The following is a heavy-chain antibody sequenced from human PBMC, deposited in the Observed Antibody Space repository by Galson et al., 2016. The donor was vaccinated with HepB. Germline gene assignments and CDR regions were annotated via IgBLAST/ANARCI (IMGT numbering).Heavy chain of an antibody. CDR3: TTSRLKDDVVWGSGDRYFDN. Sequence: SLRLSCAASGFTFRNAWMSWVRQAPGKGLEWVGRIKSRTDGGTTDYGAPVKGRFTISRDDSENTLFMQMDSLKTEDTAVYYCTTSRLKDDVVWGSGDRYFDNWCQGILVTVSS. CDR1: GFTFRNAW. D-gene: IGHD3-16*01. CDR2: IKSRTDGGTT. V-gene: IGHV3-15*01. J-gene: IGHJ4*02.